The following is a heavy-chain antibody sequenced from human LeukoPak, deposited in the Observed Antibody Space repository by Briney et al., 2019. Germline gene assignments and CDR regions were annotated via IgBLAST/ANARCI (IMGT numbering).Heavy chain of an antibody. J-gene: IGHJ3*02. CDR3: ARAKNPSRESTRDGAFDI. V-gene: IGHV1-46*01. Sequence: ASVKVSCKASGYTFTSYYMHWVRQAPGQGLEWMGIINPSGGSTSYAQKFQGRVTMTRDTSTSTVYMELSSLRSEDTAVYYCARAKNPSRESTRDGAFDIWGQGTMVTVSS. D-gene: IGHD3-10*01. CDR1: GYTFTSYY. CDR2: INPSGGST.